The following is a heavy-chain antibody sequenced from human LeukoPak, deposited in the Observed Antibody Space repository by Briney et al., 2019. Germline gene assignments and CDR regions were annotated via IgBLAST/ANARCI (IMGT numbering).Heavy chain of an antibody. V-gene: IGHV3-23*01. J-gene: IGHJ4*02. Sequence: GSLRLSCASSGFTFNNYAMNWVRQAPGKGLEWVSSISGGGETTYYADSAKGRFTISRDNSQNTLYLQMNSLRAEDTAVYYCARDYADYVGYFFFDYWGQGTLVTVSS. D-gene: IGHD4-17*01. CDR3: ARDYADYVGYFFFDY. CDR2: ISGGGETT. CDR1: GFTFNNYA.